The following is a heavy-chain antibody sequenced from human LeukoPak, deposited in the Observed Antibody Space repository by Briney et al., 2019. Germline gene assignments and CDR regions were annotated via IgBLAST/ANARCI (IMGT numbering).Heavy chain of an antibody. CDR3: ARAGGSYSSGWYENFDY. J-gene: IGHJ4*02. D-gene: IGHD6-19*01. V-gene: IGHV1-2*02. CDR2: INPNSGGT. Sequence: GASMKVSCKASGYTFTGYFIHWVRQAPGQGLEWMGWINPNSGGTNYALKFQGRVTMTRDTSISTAYVELSRLRSDDTAVYYCARAGGSYSSGWYENFDYWGRGTLVTVSS. CDR1: GYTFTGYF.